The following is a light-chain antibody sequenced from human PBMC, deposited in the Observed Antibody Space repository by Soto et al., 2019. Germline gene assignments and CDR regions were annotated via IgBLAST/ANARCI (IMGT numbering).Light chain of an antibody. Sequence: EIVLTQSPGTLSLSPGERTTLSCRASQSVSSTYLAWYQQKPCQAPSLLIYGASSRATGIPDRFSGSASGTDFTLTINILEPEDFAIYYCQQYGDSRTFGQGTKLEIK. CDR2: GAS. CDR3: QQYGDSRT. CDR1: QSVSSTY. J-gene: IGKJ2*01. V-gene: IGKV3-20*01.